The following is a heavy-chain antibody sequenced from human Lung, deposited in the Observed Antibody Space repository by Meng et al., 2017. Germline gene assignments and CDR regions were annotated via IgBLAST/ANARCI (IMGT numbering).Heavy chain of an antibody. V-gene: IGHV3-21*01. CDR2: ISSSPT. J-gene: IGHJ4*02. Sequence: EVQLVESGGGLVKPAGALRLSCAASGFTFSSYSMNWVRQAPGKGLEWVSSISSSPTYADSVKGRFTISRDNAENSLYLQMNSLRVEDTAVYFCARGRVVVSATPSDYWGQGTLVTVSS. D-gene: IGHD2-15*01. CDR1: GFTFSSYS. CDR3: ARGRVVVSATPSDY.